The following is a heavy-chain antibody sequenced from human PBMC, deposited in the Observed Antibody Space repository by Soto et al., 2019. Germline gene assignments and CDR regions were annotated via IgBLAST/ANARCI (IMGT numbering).Heavy chain of an antibody. Sequence: LXLSCAASVSTFSSYAMHWVRQAPCKGLEWVAVISYDGSNKYYADSVKGRFTISRDNSKNTLYLQMNSLRAEDTAVYYCARDFAYSSSWYSPYYYYGMDVGGQGTTVTVS. CDR2: ISYDGSNK. CDR3: ARDFAYSSSWYSPYYYYGMDV. D-gene: IGHD6-13*01. CDR1: VSTFSSYA. V-gene: IGHV3-30-3*01. J-gene: IGHJ6*02.